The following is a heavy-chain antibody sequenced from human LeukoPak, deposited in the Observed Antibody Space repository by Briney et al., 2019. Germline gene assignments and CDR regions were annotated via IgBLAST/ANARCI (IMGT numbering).Heavy chain of an antibody. Sequence: ASVKVSCKASGYTFTGYYMHWVRQAPGQGLEWMGWINPNSGGTNYAQKFQGRVTMTRDTPISTAYMELSRLRSDDTAVYYCAKTKDITQWKYFDYWGQGTLVTVSS. CDR2: INPNSGGT. D-gene: IGHD2-15*01. CDR1: GYTFTGYY. V-gene: IGHV1-2*02. CDR3: AKTKDITQWKYFDY. J-gene: IGHJ4*02.